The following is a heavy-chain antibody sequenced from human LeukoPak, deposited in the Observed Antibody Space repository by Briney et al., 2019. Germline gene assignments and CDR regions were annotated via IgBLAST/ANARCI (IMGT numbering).Heavy chain of an antibody. Sequence: PGGSLRLSCAASGFTFSSYSMNWLRQAPGKGLEWLSYISSGSRTIYYADSVKGRFTVSRGNAKSSLYLQMNSLRAEDTAVYYCARESISGHRDFDYWGQGALVTVSS. CDR3: ARESISGHRDFDY. D-gene: IGHD1-20*01. J-gene: IGHJ4*02. CDR2: ISSGSRTI. CDR1: GFTFSSYS. V-gene: IGHV3-48*01.